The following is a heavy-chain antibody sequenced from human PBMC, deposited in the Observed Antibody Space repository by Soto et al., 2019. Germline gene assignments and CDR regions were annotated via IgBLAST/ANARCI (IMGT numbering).Heavy chain of an antibody. D-gene: IGHD3-10*01. CDR1: GGSITRRSSY. J-gene: IGHJ4*02. V-gene: IGHV4-39*01. CDR3: ATTRGLAVGGSFDY. CDR2: FYDGNT. Sequence: SETLSLTCIVSGGSITRRSSYWAWIRQPPGKGLEWVGTFYDGNTYRNPSLRSRITIAVDTSKNQFSLKLNSVAAADTAFYYCATTRGLAVGGSFDYWGQGMLVTVSS.